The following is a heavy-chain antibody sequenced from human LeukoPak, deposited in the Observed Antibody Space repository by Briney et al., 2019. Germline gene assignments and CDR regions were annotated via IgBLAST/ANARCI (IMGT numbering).Heavy chain of an antibody. J-gene: IGHJ4*02. CDR2: ISSSSSYI. D-gene: IGHD6-19*01. Sequence: PGGSLRLSCAASGFTFSSYSMNWVRQAPGKGLEWVSSISSSSSYIYYADSVKGRFTISRDNAKNSLYLQMNSLRAEDTAVYYCARVYSSGWEIDYWGQGTLVTVSS. CDR1: GFTFSSYS. V-gene: IGHV3-21*01. CDR3: ARVYSSGWEIDY.